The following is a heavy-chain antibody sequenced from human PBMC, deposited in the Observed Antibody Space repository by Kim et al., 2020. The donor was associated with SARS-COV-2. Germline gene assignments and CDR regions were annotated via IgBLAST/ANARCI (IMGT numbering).Heavy chain of an antibody. V-gene: IGHV3-23*01. CDR2: ISGSGGST. Sequence: GGSLRLSCAASGFTFSSYAMSWVRQAPGKGLEWVSAISGSGGSTYYADSVKGRFTISRDNSKNTLYLQMNSLRAEDTAVYYCAKRQQVVLHYYYGMDVWGRGTTLTVSS. CDR3: AKRQQVVLHYYYGMDV. CDR1: GFTFSSYA. D-gene: IGHD6-13*01. J-gene: IGHJ6*02.